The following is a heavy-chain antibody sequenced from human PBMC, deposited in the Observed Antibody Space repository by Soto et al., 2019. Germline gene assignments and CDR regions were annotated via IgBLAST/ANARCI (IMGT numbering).Heavy chain of an antibody. Sequence: PGGSLRLSCAASGFTFSSYDMHWVRQATGKGLEWVSAIGTAGDTYYPGSVKGRFTISRESAKNSLYLQMNSLRAGDTAVYYCARQYSGYDYYYMDVWGKGTTVTVSS. D-gene: IGHD5-12*01. J-gene: IGHJ6*03. CDR2: IGTAGDT. CDR3: ARQYSGYDYYYMDV. CDR1: GFTFSSYD. V-gene: IGHV3-13*01.